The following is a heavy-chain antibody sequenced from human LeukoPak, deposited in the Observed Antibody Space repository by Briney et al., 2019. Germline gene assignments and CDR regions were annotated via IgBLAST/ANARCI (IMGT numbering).Heavy chain of an antibody. V-gene: IGHV3-7*01. Sequence: GGSLRLSCAASRFAFSSYSMNWVRQAPGKGLEWVANIKQDGSEKYYVDSVRGRFTISRDNTKNSLYLQVNSLRAEDTAVYYCARDRRWTATTVTYFDYWGQGTLVTVSS. CDR1: RFAFSSYS. CDR3: ARDRRWTATTVTYFDY. CDR2: IKQDGSEK. D-gene: IGHD4-11*01. J-gene: IGHJ4*02.